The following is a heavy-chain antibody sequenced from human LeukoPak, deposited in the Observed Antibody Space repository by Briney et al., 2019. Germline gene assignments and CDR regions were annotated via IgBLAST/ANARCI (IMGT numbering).Heavy chain of an antibody. V-gene: IGHV3-53*01. D-gene: IGHD5-18*01. CDR2: IYSGGGT. CDR3: ARDGSGGYRNRGVFDI. Sequence: GGSLRLSCAASGFSVSSNYINWVRQAPGKGLEWVSVIYSGGGTYYADSVKGRFTISSDNSKNTLYLQMNNLRAEDTVVYYCARDGSGGYRNRGVFDIWGQGTMVTVSS. CDR1: GFSVSSNY. J-gene: IGHJ3*02.